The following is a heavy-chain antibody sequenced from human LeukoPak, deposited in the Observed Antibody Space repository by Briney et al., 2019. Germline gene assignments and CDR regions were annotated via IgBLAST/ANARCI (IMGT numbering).Heavy chain of an antibody. CDR3: ARRLERRISYYYYGMDV. V-gene: IGHV3-33*01. CDR1: GFAFSSYG. J-gene: IGHJ6*04. CDR2: IWYDGSNK. D-gene: IGHD1-1*01. Sequence: GRSLRLSCAAAGFAFSSYGMHWVRQAPGKGLEWVAVIWYDGSNKYYADSVKGRFTISRDNSKNTLYLQMNSLRAEDTAVYYCARRLERRISYYYYGMDVWGKGTTVTVSS.